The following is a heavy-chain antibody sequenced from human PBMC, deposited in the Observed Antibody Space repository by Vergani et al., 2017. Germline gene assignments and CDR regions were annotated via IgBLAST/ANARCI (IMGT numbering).Heavy chain of an antibody. D-gene: IGHD6-13*01. CDR1: GFSVTDYN. J-gene: IGHJ5*02. V-gene: IGHV4-59*02. CDR3: AGDTHSWQRADR. Sequence: QVKLQESGPGLVKPSETLSLTCTVFGFSVTDYNCNWIRQAPGKGLEWIGSLSTTGGATHASHNPSLKSRVSISVDTSKSQFSLRLTSVTAADSAIYYCAGDTHSWQRADRWGQGLLVSVSS. CDR2: LSTTGGA.